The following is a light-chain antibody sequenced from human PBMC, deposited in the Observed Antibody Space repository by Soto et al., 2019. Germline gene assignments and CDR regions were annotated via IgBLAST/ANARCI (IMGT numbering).Light chain of an antibody. Sequence: PGERATLSCGASQSVTNNFLAWYQQKPGQAPRLLIYGASSRATGVPDRFSGSGSGTDFTLTISRLEPGDFAVYYCQKYGTPLFTFGPGPKVDIK. V-gene: IGKV3-20*01. CDR1: QSVTNNF. J-gene: IGKJ3*01. CDR3: QKYGTPLFT. CDR2: GAS.